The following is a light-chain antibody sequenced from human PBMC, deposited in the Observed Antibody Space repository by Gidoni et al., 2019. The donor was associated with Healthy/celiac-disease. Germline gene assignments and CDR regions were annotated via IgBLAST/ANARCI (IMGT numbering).Light chain of an antibody. CDR2: GAS. J-gene: IGKJ2*04. V-gene: IGKV3-20*01. CDR3: QQYGSSRCS. CDR1: QSVSSSY. Sequence: ELVLTQSPGTLSLSPGERATLSCRASQSVSSSYLAWYQQKPGQAPRLLIYGASSSATGIPDRFSGSGSGTDFTLTISRLEPEDFAVYYCQQYGSSRCSFGQGTKLEIK.